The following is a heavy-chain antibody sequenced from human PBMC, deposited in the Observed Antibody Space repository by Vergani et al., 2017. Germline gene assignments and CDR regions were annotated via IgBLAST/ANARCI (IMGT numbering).Heavy chain of an antibody. D-gene: IGHD3-22*01. Sequence: QVQLVQSGAEVKKPGASVKVSCKASGYTFTSYDINWVRQATGQGLEWMGWMNPNSGNTGYAQKFQGRVTMTRNTSISTAYMELSSLRSEDTAVYYCARGKYYYDSSGYYYSYPLDYWGQGTLVTVSS. J-gene: IGHJ4*02. CDR2: MNPNSGNT. CDR3: ARGKYYYDSSGYYYSYPLDY. V-gene: IGHV1-8*01. CDR1: GYTFTSYD.